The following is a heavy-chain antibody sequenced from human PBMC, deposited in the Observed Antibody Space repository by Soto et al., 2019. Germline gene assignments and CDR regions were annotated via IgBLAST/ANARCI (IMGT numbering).Heavy chain of an antibody. CDR2: IYSGGST. D-gene: IGHD5-12*01. CDR1: GFTVSSNY. CDR3: ARNGLNLDSGYDRLSYFDY. J-gene: IGHJ4*02. V-gene: IGHV3-53*04. Sequence: EVQLVEAGGGLVQPGGSLRLSCAASGFTVSSNYMSWVRQAPGKGLEGVPVIYSGGSTYYADSVKGRFTISRHNSKNTLYLQMNSLRAEDTAVYYCARNGLNLDSGYDRLSYFDYWGQGTLVTVSS.